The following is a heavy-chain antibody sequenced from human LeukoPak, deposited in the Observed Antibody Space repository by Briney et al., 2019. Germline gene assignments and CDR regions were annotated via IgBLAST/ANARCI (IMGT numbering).Heavy chain of an antibody. D-gene: IGHD3-10*01. Sequence: SVKVSCKASGGTFSSYAISWVRQAPGQGLEWMGGIIPIFGTANYAQKFQGRVTITADESTSTAYMELSSLRSEDTAVYYCARDVGGFGELLYEGDGWFDPWGQGTLVTVSS. CDR3: ARDVGGFGELLYEGDGWFDP. V-gene: IGHV1-69*13. CDR2: IIPIFGTA. CDR1: GGTFSSYA. J-gene: IGHJ5*02.